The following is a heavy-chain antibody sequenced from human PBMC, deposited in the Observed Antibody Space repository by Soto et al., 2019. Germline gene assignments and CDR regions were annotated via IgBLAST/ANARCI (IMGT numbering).Heavy chain of an antibody. CDR3: ARGPRAFDI. V-gene: IGHV6-1*01. J-gene: IGHJ3*02. CDR2: TYYRSKWYN. Sequence: PXQTLSLTCAISGYSVSSNSAAWNLIRQSPSRGLEWLGRTYYRSKWYNDYAVSVKSRITINPDTSKNQFSLQLNSVTPEDTAVYYCARGPRAFDIWGQGTMVTVSS. CDR1: GYSVSSNSAA.